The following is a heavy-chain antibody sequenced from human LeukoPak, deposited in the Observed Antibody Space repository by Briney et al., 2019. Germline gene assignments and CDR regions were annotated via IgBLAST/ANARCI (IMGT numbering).Heavy chain of an antibody. CDR1: GFIFSTYG. J-gene: IGHJ4*02. Sequence: PGGSLRLSCAASGFIFSTYGMYWVRQAPGKGLEWVAFIRHDGSIKNYADSVKGRFTISRDNAKNSLYLQMNSLRAEDTAVYYCARACTSCYDFDYWGQGTLVTVSS. D-gene: IGHD2-2*01. CDR3: ARACTSCYDFDY. V-gene: IGHV3-30*02. CDR2: IRHDGSIK.